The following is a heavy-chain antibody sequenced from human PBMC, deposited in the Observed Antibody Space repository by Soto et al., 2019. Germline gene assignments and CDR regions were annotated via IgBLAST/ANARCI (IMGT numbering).Heavy chain of an antibody. J-gene: IGHJ4*02. Sequence: EVQLVESGGGLVKPGGSLRLSCAASGFTFSNAWMNWVRQAPGKGLEWVGRIKSKTDGGTTDYAAPVKGRFTISRDDSKNTLYLQMISLKTEDTAVYYCTTDPVTMIVVVPSSGWGQGTLFTVSS. CDR2: IKSKTDGGTT. V-gene: IGHV3-15*07. CDR3: TTDPVTMIVVVPSSG. D-gene: IGHD3-22*01. CDR1: GFTFSNAW.